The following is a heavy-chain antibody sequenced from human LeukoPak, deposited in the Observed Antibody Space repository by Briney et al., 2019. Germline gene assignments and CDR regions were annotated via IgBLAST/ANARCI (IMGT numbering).Heavy chain of an antibody. D-gene: IGHD2-2*01. V-gene: IGHV3-30*02. CDR2: IRYDGSNK. CDR1: GFTFSSYG. J-gene: IGHJ4*02. CDR3: AKVDRRPAAVDY. Sequence: PGGSLRLSCAASGFTFSSYGMHWVRQAPGKGLEWVAFIRYDGSNKYYADSVKGRFTISRDNSKNTLYLQMNSLRAEDTAVYYCAKVDRRPAAVDYCGQGALVTASS.